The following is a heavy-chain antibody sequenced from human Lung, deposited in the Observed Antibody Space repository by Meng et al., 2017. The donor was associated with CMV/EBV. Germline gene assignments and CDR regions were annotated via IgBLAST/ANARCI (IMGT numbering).Heavy chain of an antibody. Sequence: QVEVVGSGGGVVKPGGSLGLSCGASGLSAYGMHWVRQVPGKGLEWVAFIWFDGSSKYYADSVKGRFSISRDNSKNTLYLQMNSLRPEDTGVYYCAKDGKSGGYFDYWGQGTLVTVSS. V-gene: IGHV3-30*02. J-gene: IGHJ4*02. CDR3: AKDGKSGGYFDY. CDR1: GLSAYG. CDR2: IWFDGSSK. D-gene: IGHD1-1*01.